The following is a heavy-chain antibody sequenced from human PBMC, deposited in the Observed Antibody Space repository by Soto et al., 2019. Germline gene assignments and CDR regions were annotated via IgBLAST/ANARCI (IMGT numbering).Heavy chain of an antibody. CDR3: ARAHSSSRTPNWFDP. CDR2: INHSGST. D-gene: IGHD6-13*01. J-gene: IGHJ5*02. CDR1: GGSFSGYY. V-gene: IGHV4-34*01. Sequence: SETLSLTCAVYGGSFSGYYWSWIRQPPGKGLEWIGEINHSGSTNYNPSLKGRVTISVDTSKNQFSLKLSSVTAADTAVYYCARAHSSSRTPNWFDPWGQGTLVTVSS.